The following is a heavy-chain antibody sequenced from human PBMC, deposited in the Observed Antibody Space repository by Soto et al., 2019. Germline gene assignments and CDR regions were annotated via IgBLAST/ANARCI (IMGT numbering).Heavy chain of an antibody. V-gene: IGHV3-23*01. J-gene: IGHJ4*02. CDR2: ISGSGGTK. Sequence: EVQLLESGGGLVQPGGSLRLSCAASGFTFSSYAMTWVRQAPGKGLEWVSGISGSGGTKYYADSGKGRFTISRDNSKNTLYLQMNSLKADDTAIYYCAKDRLVATTYFFEYWGQGTLVTVSA. D-gene: IGHD2-15*01. CDR3: AKDRLVATTYFFEY. CDR1: GFTFSSYA.